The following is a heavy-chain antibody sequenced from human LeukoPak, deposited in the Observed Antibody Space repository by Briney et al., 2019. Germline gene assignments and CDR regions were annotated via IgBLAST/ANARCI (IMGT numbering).Heavy chain of an antibody. J-gene: IGHJ4*02. D-gene: IGHD3-22*01. CDR3: ARAIPDSSGYLGDYFDY. Sequence: GASVKVSCKASGFTFTSSAMQWVRQARGQRLEWIGWIVVGSGNTNYAQKFQERVTITRDMSTSTAYMELSSLRSEDTAVYYCARAIPDSSGYLGDYFDYWGQGTLVTVSS. V-gene: IGHV1-58*02. CDR1: GFTFTSSA. CDR2: IVVGSGNT.